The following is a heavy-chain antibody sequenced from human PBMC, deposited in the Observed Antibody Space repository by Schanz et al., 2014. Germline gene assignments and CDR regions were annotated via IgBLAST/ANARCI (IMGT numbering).Heavy chain of an antibody. CDR3: AKARRKSNCSGGRCFHYSYYGMDV. D-gene: IGHD2-15*01. J-gene: IGHJ6*02. V-gene: IGHV3-33*03. Sequence: QAQLMESGGGVVQPGTSLILSCSVSGFSLNTYGIHWFRQPAGKGLEWVAVIWNNGVTKYYADSVRGRFTISRDNAKNSLYLQMNSLRAEDTAVYYCAKARRKSNCSGGRCFHYSYYGMDVWGQGTTGTVSS. CDR2: IWNNGVTK. CDR1: GFSLNTYG.